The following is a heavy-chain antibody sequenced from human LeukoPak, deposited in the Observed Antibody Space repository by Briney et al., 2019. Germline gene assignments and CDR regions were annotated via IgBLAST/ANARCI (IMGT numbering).Heavy chain of an antibody. D-gene: IGHD3-10*01. CDR2: IYHSGST. CDR3: ARDRGGRLLWFGEYNWFDP. Sequence: PSETLSLTCAVSGDSISSGYYWGWIRQPPGKGLEWIGSIYHSGSTYYNPSLKSRVTISVDTSKNQFSLKLSSVTAADTAVYYCARDRGGRLLWFGEYNWFDPWGQGTLVTVSS. J-gene: IGHJ5*02. CDR1: GDSISSGYY. V-gene: IGHV4-38-2*02.